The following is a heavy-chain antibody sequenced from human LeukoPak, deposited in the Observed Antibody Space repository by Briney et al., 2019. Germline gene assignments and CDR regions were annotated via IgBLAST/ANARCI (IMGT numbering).Heavy chain of an antibody. J-gene: IGHJ5*02. CDR1: GFTFSSYA. CDR3: ARDGIGENWFDP. V-gene: IGHV3-30-3*01. Sequence: PGRSLRLSCAASGFTFSSYAMHWVRQAPGKGLEWVAVISYDGSNKYYADSVKGRFTISRDNPKNTLYLQMNSLRAEDTAVYYCARDGIGENWFDPWGQGTLVTVSS. CDR2: ISYDGSNK. D-gene: IGHD1-14*01.